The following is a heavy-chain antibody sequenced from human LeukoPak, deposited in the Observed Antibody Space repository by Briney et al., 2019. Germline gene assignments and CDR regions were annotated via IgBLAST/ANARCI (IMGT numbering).Heavy chain of an antibody. J-gene: IGHJ4*02. CDR3: ARELYYGSGSYLDY. CDR2: ISSSGSTI. Sequence: KPGGSLRLSCAASGFTFSDYYMSWIRQAPGKGLEWVSYISSSGSTIYHADSVKGRFTISRDNAKNSLYLQMNSLRAEDTAVYYCARELYYGSGSYLDYWGQGTLVTVPS. V-gene: IGHV3-11*04. D-gene: IGHD3-10*01. CDR1: GFTFSDYY.